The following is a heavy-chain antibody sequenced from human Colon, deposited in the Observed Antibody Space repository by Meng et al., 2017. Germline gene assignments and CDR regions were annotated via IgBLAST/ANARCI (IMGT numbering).Heavy chain of an antibody. V-gene: IGHV4-4*02. CDR2: FFHTGRT. Sequence: GQVQESGPGLVKPSGTLSLTCAVSGGSISSNWWSWVRQPPGKGLEWIGEFFHTGRTNYDPSLKSRVTISVDKSNNQFSLKLTSVTAADTAVYYCARHISILGQRGFDYWGQGTLVTVSS. CDR3: ARHISILGQRGFDY. D-gene: IGHD3/OR15-3a*01. J-gene: IGHJ4*02. CDR1: GGSISSNW.